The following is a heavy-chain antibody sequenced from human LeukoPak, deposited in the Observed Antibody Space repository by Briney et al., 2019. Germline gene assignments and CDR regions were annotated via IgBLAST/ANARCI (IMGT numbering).Heavy chain of an antibody. CDR3: ARHTWQWLPLDD. V-gene: IGHV4-34*01. D-gene: IGHD5-12*01. CDR1: GGSFSGDF. CDR2: INHGGST. Sequence: SETLSLTCAVYGGSFSGDFWSWIRQSPGKGLEWIGEINHGGSTTYNPSLQSRVTMSVDTSTNQISLKMTSVTAADTAIYYCARHTWQWLPLDDWGQGTQVTISS. J-gene: IGHJ4*02.